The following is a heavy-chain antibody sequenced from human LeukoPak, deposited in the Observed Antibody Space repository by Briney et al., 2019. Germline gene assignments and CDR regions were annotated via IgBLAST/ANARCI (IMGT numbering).Heavy chain of an antibody. Sequence: GGSLKLSCAASGFTFSGSAMHWVRQASGKGLEWVGRIRSKANSYATAYAASVKGRSTISRDDSKNTAYLQMNSLKTEDTAVYFCTSRGPTAAAPDYWGQGTLVTVSS. CDR3: TSRGPTAAAPDY. D-gene: IGHD6-13*01. CDR2: IRSKANSYAT. J-gene: IGHJ4*02. CDR1: GFTFSGSA. V-gene: IGHV3-73*01.